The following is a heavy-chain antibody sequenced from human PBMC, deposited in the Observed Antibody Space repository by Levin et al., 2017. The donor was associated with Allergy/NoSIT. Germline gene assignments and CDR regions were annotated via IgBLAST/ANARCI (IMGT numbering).Heavy chain of an antibody. D-gene: IGHD2-15*01. CDR3: AKRGYCSGNTCQSHDAIDV. J-gene: IGHJ3*01. CDR1: GFQFSLYG. Sequence: TGGSLRLSCAASGFQFSLYGMHWVRQAPGKGLEWVALIVFDGNDQYYADSVKGRFTISRDNSKNTLYRKMSSLRENDTAIYYCAKRGYCSGNTCQSHDAIDVWGQGTLVIVSS. CDR2: IVFDGNDQ. V-gene: IGHV3-30*18.